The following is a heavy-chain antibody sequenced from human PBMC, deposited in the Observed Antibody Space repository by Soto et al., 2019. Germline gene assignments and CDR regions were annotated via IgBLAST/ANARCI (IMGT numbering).Heavy chain of an antibody. J-gene: IGHJ4*02. V-gene: IGHV3-73*01. CDR3: ALEGCRRTDCYSLDL. CDR1: GFTFGGSP. Sequence: EAQLVQSGGGLVQPGGSLQLSCAASGFTFGGSPVHWVRQASGKGLEWVGRIRSDSASSAIAYAALVRGSFTLSRDDSKNKAYLQVNSLEFEDTALSYCALEGCRRTDCYSLDLWGQGTLVTVSS. D-gene: IGHD2-2*01. CDR2: IRSDSASSAI.